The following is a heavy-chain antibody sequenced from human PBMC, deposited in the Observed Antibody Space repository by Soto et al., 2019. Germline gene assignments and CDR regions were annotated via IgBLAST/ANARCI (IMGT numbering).Heavy chain of an antibody. CDR3: ARGGESNTDYNYYYGMDV. Sequence: SETLSLTCTVSGGSVSSGSYYWTWVRQPPGKGLEWIGYIYDSRSTIYNPSLDSRVTISVDTSNNQFSLTLSSVTAADTAVYYCARGGESNTDYNYYYGMDVWGQGTTVTVSS. D-gene: IGHD3-3*01. J-gene: IGHJ6*02. CDR1: GGSVSSGSYY. V-gene: IGHV4-61*01. CDR2: IYDSRST.